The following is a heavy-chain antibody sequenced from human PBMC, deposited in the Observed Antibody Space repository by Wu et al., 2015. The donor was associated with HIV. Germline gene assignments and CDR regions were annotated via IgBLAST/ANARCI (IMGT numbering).Heavy chain of an antibody. Sequence: QVQLVQSGAEVKKTGASVKVSCKASGYSFSSYGISWVRQAPGQGLEWMGWISAYNGDTNHAQKLQGRVTMTTDTSTSTAYMDLRSLRYDDTAVYYCVREVTGDRNAFDIWGQGTMVTVSS. CDR2: ISAYNGDT. D-gene: IGHD7-27*01. J-gene: IGHJ3*02. CDR3: VREVTGDRNAFDI. CDR1: GYSFSSYG. V-gene: IGHV1-18*01.